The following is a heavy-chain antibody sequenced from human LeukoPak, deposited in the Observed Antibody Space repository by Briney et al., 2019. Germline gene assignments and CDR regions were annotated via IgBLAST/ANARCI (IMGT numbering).Heavy chain of an antibody. CDR2: IHPSGST. CDR3: ARGGSSGWYYFDY. V-gene: IGHV4-4*07. CDR1: GDSISSYY. Sequence: SETLSLTCTVSGDSISSYYWSWIRQPAGKGLEWIGRIHPSGSTYYNPSLKSRVTISVDTSKNQFSLKLSSVTAADTAVYYCARGGSSGWYYFDYWGQGTLVTVSS. J-gene: IGHJ4*02. D-gene: IGHD6-19*01.